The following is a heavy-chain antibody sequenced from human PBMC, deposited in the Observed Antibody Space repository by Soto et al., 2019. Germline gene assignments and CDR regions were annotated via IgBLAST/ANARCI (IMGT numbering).Heavy chain of an antibody. CDR2: IYYSGST. CDR1: GGSISSGGYY. J-gene: IGHJ4*02. CDR3: ARERSSSWLFDY. Sequence: SETLSLTCTVSGGSISSGGYYWSWIRQHPGKGLEWIGYIYYSGSTYYNPSLKSRVTISVDTSKNQFSLKLSSVTAADTAVYYRARERSSSWLFDYWGQGTLVTVSS. V-gene: IGHV4-31*03. D-gene: IGHD6-13*01.